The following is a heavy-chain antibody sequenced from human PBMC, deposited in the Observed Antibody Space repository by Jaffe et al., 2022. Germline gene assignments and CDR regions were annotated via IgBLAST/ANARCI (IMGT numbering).Heavy chain of an antibody. CDR2: INPSGGST. CDR3: ARVRGSAYYYGSGSLRYYMDV. J-gene: IGHJ6*03. CDR1: GYTFTSYY. D-gene: IGHD3-10*01. Sequence: QVQLVQSGAEVKKPGASVKVSCKASGYTFTSYYMHWVRQAPGQGLEWMGIINPSGGSTSYAQKFQGRVTMTRDTSTSTVYMELSSLRSEDTAVYYCARVRGSAYYYGSGSLRYYMDVWGKGTTVTVSS. V-gene: IGHV1-46*01.